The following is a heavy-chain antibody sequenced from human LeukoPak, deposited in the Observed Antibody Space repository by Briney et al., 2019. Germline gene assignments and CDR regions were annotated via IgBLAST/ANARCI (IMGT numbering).Heavy chain of an antibody. Sequence: GGSLRLSCAASGFTFSNAWMSWVRQAPGKGLEWVGRIKSKTDGGTTDYAAPVKGRFTISRDDSKNTLHLQMNSLKTEDTAVYYCTTRYRIAVAGVDYWGQGTLVTVSS. V-gene: IGHV3-15*01. CDR2: IKSKTDGGTT. J-gene: IGHJ4*02. CDR3: TTRYRIAVAGVDY. CDR1: GFTFSNAW. D-gene: IGHD6-19*01.